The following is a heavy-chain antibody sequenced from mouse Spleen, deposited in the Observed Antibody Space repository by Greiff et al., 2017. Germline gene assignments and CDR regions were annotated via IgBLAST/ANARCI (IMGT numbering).Heavy chain of an antibody. CDR3: ARSGSNYESFAY. CDR1: GYTFTSYW. Sequence: VQLQQPGAELVKPGASVKLSCKASGYTFTSYWMQWVKQRPGQGLEWIGEIDPSDSYTNYNQKFKGKATLTVDTSSSTAYMQLSSLTSEDSAVYYCARSGSNYESFAYWGQGTLVTVSA. V-gene: IGHV1-50*01. J-gene: IGHJ3*01. CDR2: IDPSDSYT. D-gene: IGHD2-5*01.